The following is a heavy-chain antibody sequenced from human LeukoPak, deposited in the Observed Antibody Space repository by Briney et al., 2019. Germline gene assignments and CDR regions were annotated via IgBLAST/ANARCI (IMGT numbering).Heavy chain of an antibody. CDR1: GFSLTSTALG. CDR3: AHRQGRDYYSP. V-gene: IGHV2-5*02. CDR2: IYWDDDQ. J-gene: IGHJ5*02. D-gene: IGHD2-21*01. Sequence: VSGPTLVKPTQTLTLTCTTSGFSLTSTALGVGWIRQPPGKALEWLALIYWDDDQRYSPFLKSRLTITKDTSKNQVVLTMTNMDPVDTGTYYCAHRQGRDYYSPWGQGTLVTVSS.